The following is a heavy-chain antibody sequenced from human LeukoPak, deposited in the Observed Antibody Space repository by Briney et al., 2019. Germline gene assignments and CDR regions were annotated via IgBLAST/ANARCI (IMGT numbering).Heavy chain of an antibody. CDR3: ARDTEPDAFDI. CDR1: GFTLSNYA. Sequence: PGGSLRLSCAASGFTLSNYAMNWVRQAPGKGLEWVSYISNSGSSISYADSVKGRFTISRDNVKNSLYLQMNSLRAEDTAVYYCARDTEPDAFDIWGQGTVVTVSS. J-gene: IGHJ3*02. CDR2: ISNSGSSI. V-gene: IGHV3-48*03. D-gene: IGHD2-8*02.